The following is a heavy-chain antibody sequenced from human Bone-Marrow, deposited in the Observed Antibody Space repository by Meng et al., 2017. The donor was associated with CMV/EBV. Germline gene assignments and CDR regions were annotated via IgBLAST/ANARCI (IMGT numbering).Heavy chain of an antibody. Sequence: GESLKISCAASGFTFSSYGMHWVRQAPGKGLEWVAVIWYDGSNKYYADSVKGRFTISRDNSKNTLHLQMNSLRIEDTAVYYCAKDGRVFVKDWGQGTLVTVSS. J-gene: IGHJ4*02. D-gene: IGHD3-16*02. V-gene: IGHV3-30*02. CDR1: GFTFSSYG. CDR3: AKDGRVFVKD. CDR2: IWYDGSNK.